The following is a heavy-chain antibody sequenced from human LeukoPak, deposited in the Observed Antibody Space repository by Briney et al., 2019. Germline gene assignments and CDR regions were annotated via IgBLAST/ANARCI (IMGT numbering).Heavy chain of an antibody. D-gene: IGHD3-9*01. V-gene: IGHV4-39*01. J-gene: IGHJ4*02. CDR2: MDYSGST. CDR1: GGSISSSSFY. CDR3: ARSPYDILTGYYNWYFDY. Sequence: SETLSLTCTVSGGSISSSSFYWGWIRQPPGKELEWIASMDYSGSTYHNPSLKSRATISIDMSKNQFSLKLSSVTAADTAVFYCARSPYDILTGYYNWYFDYWGQGTLVTASS.